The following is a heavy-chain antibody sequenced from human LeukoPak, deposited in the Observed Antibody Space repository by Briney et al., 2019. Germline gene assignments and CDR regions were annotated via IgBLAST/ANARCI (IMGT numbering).Heavy chain of an antibody. CDR3: VTSWVRQQRDF. V-gene: IGHV3-7*01. CDR1: GFSFRDYW. Sequence: PGGSLRLSCAASGFSFRDYWVSWVRQAPGKGLEGVADIEPDGSGKTYVDSVKGRFTISRDNAQQSLYLQMDTLTAEDTAVYYCVTSWVRQQRDFWGQETLVTVSS. D-gene: IGHD3-10*01. J-gene: IGHJ4*02. CDR2: IEPDGSGK.